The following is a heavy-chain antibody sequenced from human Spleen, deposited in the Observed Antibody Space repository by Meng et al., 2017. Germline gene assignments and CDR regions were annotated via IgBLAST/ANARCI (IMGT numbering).Heavy chain of an antibody. D-gene: IGHD5-18*01. J-gene: IGHJ4*02. CDR1: GDTFTRYD. CDR3: ARSTGYSYGREVDY. CDR2: MNPNSGNT. V-gene: IGHV1-8*03. Sequence: ASAKVSCKASGDTFTRYDISWVRQASGQGREWMGWMNPNSGNTGYAQKYQGRVTITRNTSISTTYMEMSRMRPEDTAVYYCARSTGYSYGREVDYWGQGTLVTVSS.